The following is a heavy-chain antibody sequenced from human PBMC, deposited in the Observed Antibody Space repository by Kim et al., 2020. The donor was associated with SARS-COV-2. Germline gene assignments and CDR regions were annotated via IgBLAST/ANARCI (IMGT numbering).Heavy chain of an antibody. J-gene: IGHJ6*01. D-gene: IGHD3-16*01. CDR1: GGSISNYY. V-gene: IGHV4-59*01. Sequence: SETLSLTCSVSGGSISNYYWNWIRQSPGMGLEWIGYVFYSGSTTYNPSLKSRVSISVDTSKKHFSLKLNSVTAADTAVYYCARGGGVVSTGFYYYFYGM. CDR2: VFYSGST. CDR3: ARGGGVVSTGFYYYFYGM.